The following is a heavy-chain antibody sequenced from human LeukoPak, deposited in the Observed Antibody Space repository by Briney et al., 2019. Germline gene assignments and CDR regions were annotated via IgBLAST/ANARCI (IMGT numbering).Heavy chain of an antibody. CDR2: VSGSGTIT. CDR3: AKCASTDADAFNL. CDR1: GFSFSSYG. Sequence: GGSLRLSCAASGFSFSSYGMSWVRQAPGKGLEWVSGVSGSGTITTYYADSVRGRFTISRDNSKNTLYLQMNSLRAEDTALYYCAKCASTDADAFNLWGQGTMVTVSS. V-gene: IGHV3-23*01. J-gene: IGHJ3*01.